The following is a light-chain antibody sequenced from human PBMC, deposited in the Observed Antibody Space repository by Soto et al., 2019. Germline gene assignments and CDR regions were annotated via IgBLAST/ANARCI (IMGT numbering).Light chain of an antibody. CDR3: QQYGSSPIT. V-gene: IGKV3-20*01. CDR1: QSFSSIY. Sequence: EIVLTQSPGTLSLSPGERNTLSCRASQSFSSIYLAWYQQKLGQVPRLLIYVASSRATGIPDRFSGSGSGTDFTLTISRLEPEDFAVYYCQQYGSSPITFGQGTRLEIK. CDR2: VAS. J-gene: IGKJ5*01.